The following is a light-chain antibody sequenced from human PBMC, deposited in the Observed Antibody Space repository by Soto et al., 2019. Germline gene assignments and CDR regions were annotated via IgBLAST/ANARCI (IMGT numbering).Light chain of an antibody. V-gene: IGKV3-11*01. Sequence: EIVLTQSPATLSLSPGARATLSCRASQSVSSYLAWYHQKPGQAPRLLLYDASNRATGIPARFSGSGSGTDFTLTISSLEPEDFAVYYCQQYTNWPPITFGQGTRLEIK. J-gene: IGKJ5*01. CDR1: QSVSSY. CDR3: QQYTNWPPIT. CDR2: DAS.